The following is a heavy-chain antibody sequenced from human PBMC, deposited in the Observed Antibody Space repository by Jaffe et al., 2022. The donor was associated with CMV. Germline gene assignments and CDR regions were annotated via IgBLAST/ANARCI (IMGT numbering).Heavy chain of an antibody. D-gene: IGHD3-3*01. J-gene: IGHJ6*03. CDR3: ARGPMPAPYYDFWSGYYTQDYYYYMDV. CDR1: GDSVSSNSAA. Sequence: QVQLQQSGPGLVKPSQTLSLTCAISGDSVSSNSAAWNWIRQSPSRGLEWLGRTYYRSKWYNDYAVSVKSRITINPDTSKNQFSLQLNSVTPEDTAVYYCARGPMPAPYYDFWSGYYTQDYYYYMDVWGKGTTVTVSS. CDR2: TYYRSKWYN. V-gene: IGHV6-1*01.